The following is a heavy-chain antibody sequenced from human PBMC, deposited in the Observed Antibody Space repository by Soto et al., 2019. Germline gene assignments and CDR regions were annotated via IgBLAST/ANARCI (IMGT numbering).Heavy chain of an antibody. J-gene: IGHJ4*02. CDR2: ISAYNGNT. CDR1: GYTFTSYG. Sequence: ASVKVSCKASGYTFTSYGISWVRQAPGQGLEWMGWISAYNGNTNYAQKLQGRVTMTTDTSTSTAYMELRSLRSDDTAVYYCARVALWFGEHCNRCYFEYWGQGTLVTVSS. V-gene: IGHV1-18*01. CDR3: ARVALWFGEHCNRCYFEY. D-gene: IGHD3-10*01.